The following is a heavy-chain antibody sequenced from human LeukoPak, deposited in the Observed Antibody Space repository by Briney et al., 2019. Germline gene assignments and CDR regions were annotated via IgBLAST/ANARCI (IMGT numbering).Heavy chain of an antibody. J-gene: IGHJ4*02. CDR3: AKDQNSGSGSYSNFDY. CDR2: ISGSGGST. V-gene: IGHV3-23*01. D-gene: IGHD3-10*01. Sequence: GGSLRLSCAASGFTFSNYAMSWVRQAPGKGLEWVSGISGSGGSTYYADSVRGRFTISRDNSRNTLYLQMNNLRAEDTALYYCAKDQNSGSGSYSNFDYWGQGTLVTVSS. CDR1: GFTFSNYA.